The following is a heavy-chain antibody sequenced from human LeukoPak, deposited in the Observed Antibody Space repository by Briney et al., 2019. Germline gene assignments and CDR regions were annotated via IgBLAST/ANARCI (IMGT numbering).Heavy chain of an antibody. CDR1: GFTFSSYW. Sequence: GGSLRLSRAASGFTFSSYWMSWVRQAPGKGLEWVANIKQDGSEKYYVDSVKGRFTISRDNAKNSLYLQMNSLRAEDTAVYYCARPGLSYYYDSSGYYYWGQGTLVTVSS. CDR3: ARPGLSYYYDSSGYYY. J-gene: IGHJ4*02. CDR2: IKQDGSEK. V-gene: IGHV3-7*01. D-gene: IGHD3-22*01.